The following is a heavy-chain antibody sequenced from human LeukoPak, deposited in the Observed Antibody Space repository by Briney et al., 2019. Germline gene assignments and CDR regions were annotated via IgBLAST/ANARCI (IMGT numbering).Heavy chain of an antibody. CDR2: IIPILGIA. CDR3: ARGHSYGYLDY. CDR1: GGTFSNYA. D-gene: IGHD5-18*01. J-gene: IGHJ4*02. V-gene: IGHV1-69*04. Sequence: GASVKVSCKASGGTFSNYAISWVRQAPGQGLEWMGRIIPILGIANYAQKFQGRVTITADKSTSTAYMELSRLRSDDTAVYYCARGHSYGYLDYWGQGTLVTVSS.